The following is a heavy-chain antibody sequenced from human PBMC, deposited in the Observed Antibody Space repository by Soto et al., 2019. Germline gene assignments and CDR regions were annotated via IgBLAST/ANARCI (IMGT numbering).Heavy chain of an antibody. Sequence: VQLEQSGAEVKKPGASVKVSCKASGYTFSGHYMHWVRQAPGQAPEWMGWINPKTGGTKFAPKFQGRVTVIRDTAISTVYMEIFGLTSDDSAVYYCAKDGGPAFTFDHWGLGTLVIVSS. CDR2: INPKTGGT. V-gene: IGHV1-2*02. CDR1: GYTFSGHY. J-gene: IGHJ4*02. D-gene: IGHD6-25*01. CDR3: AKDGGPAFTFDH.